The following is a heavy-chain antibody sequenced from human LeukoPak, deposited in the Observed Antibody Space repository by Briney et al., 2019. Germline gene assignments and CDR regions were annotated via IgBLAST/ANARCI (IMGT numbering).Heavy chain of an antibody. D-gene: IGHD7-27*01. J-gene: IGHJ4*02. CDR3: ARGPPNWGYDY. Sequence: ASVKVSCKASGCAFTSYDFNWVRQATGQRPEWMGWMSPNSGDTGYAQKFQDRVTMTRNTSISTAYMELSSLRSDDTAVYYCARGPPNWGYDYWGPGTLVTVSS. CDR2: MSPNSGDT. CDR1: GCAFTSYD. V-gene: IGHV1-8*01.